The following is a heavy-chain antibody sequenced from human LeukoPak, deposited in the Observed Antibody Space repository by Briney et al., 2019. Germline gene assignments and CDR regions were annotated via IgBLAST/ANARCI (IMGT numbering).Heavy chain of an antibody. J-gene: IGHJ6*02. CDR3: ARAPQQLVPYYYYGMDV. CDR2: ISAYNGTT. Sequence: GASVKVSCKASGYTFTSYGISWVRQAPGQGLEWMGWISAYNGTTNYAQKLQGRVTMTTNTPTSTCYMELRSLRSDDTAVYYCARAPQQLVPYYYYGMDVWSQGTTVTVSS. CDR1: GYTFTSYG. V-gene: IGHV1-18*01. D-gene: IGHD6-13*01.